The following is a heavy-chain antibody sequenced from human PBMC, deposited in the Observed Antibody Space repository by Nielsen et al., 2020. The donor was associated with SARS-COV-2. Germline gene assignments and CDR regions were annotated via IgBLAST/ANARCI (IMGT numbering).Heavy chain of an antibody. CDR2: ISYDGSNK. D-gene: IGHD6-19*01. Sequence: GESLKISCAASGFTFSSYGMHWVRQAPGKGLEWVAVISYDGSNKYYADSVKGRFTISRDNSKNTLYLQMNSLRAEDTAVYYCARSGPSSGWWFDYWGQGTLVTVSS. CDR1: GFTFSSYG. CDR3: ARSGPSSGWWFDY. J-gene: IGHJ4*02. V-gene: IGHV3-30*03.